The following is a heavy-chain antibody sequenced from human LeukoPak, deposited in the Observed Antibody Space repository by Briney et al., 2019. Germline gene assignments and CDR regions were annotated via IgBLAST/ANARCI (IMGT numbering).Heavy chain of an antibody. CDR2: IYTSGST. D-gene: IGHD5-18*01. CDR1: GGSISSYY. CDR3: ARDANTAMVYGMDV. Sequence: PSETLSLTCTVSGGSISSYYWSWIRQPAGKGLEWIARIYTSGSTNYNPSLKSRVTMSVDTSKNQFSLKLSSVTAADTAVYYCARDANTAMVYGMDVWGQGTTVTVSS. J-gene: IGHJ6*02. V-gene: IGHV4-4*07.